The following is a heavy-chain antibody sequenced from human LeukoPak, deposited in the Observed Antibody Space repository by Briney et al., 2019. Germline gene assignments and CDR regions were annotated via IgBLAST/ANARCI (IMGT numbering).Heavy chain of an antibody. CDR3: AKEDGVRYFGY. V-gene: IGHV3-23*01. CDR2: ISSSGGST. D-gene: IGHD4-17*01. CDR1: GFTFSSYG. J-gene: IGHJ4*02. Sequence: GGSLRLSCAASGFTFSSYGMHWVRQAPGKGLEWVSGISSSGGSTYYADSVKGRFTISRDNSRNTLYLQMNSLRAEDTAVYYCAKEDGVRYFGYWGQGTLVTVSS.